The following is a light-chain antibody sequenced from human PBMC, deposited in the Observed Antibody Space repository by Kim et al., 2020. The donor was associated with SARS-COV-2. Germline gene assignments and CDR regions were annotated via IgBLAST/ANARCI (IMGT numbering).Light chain of an antibody. Sequence: SPSVGSRVTITCRASESIGNGLAWSQQKPGKAPTLLIYLASTLESGVPSRFRGSGSGTEFTLTITSLQPDDFATYYCQHYIRFLYTFGQGTKLEI. V-gene: IGKV1-5*03. CDR3: QHYIRFLYT. J-gene: IGKJ2*01. CDR2: LAS. CDR1: ESIGNG.